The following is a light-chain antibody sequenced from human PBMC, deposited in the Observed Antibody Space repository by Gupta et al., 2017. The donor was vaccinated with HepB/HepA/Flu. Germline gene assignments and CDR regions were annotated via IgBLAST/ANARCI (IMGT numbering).Light chain of an antibody. V-gene: IGKV1-5*03. CDR3: QQYKDYSRT. CDR1: QSINSW. CDR2: KAS. Sequence: DIQMTQSPSTLSASVGDRVTITCRASQSINSWLAWYQQRPGKAPKVLIYKASSLESGVPLRFSGSGSGTEFTLTISSLQPDDFATYYCQQYKDYSRTFGQGTKVEIK. J-gene: IGKJ1*01.